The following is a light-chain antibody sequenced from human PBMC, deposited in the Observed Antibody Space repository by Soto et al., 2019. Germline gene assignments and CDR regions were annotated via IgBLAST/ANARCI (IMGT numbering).Light chain of an antibody. V-gene: IGLV2-8*01. CDR1: SSDVGGYNY. CDR3: SSYASSSNV. J-gene: IGLJ1*01. CDR2: EVN. Sequence: QSALTQPPSASGSPGQSVAISCTGTSSDVGGYNYVSWYQQHPGKAPKLMIYEVNKRHAGVPDRFSGSKSGNTASLTVYGLKAADEADYYCSSYASSSNVFGTRTKLTVL.